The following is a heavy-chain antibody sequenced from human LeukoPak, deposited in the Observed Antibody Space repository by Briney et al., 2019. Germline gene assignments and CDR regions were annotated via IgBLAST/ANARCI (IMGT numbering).Heavy chain of an antibody. V-gene: IGHV1-69*13. CDR3: ARAPDGYINGDFDH. CDR1: GYTFTSYG. Sequence: SVKVSCKASGYTFTSYGISWVRQAPGQGLEWMGGIIPIFGTANYAQKFQGRVTVTADESTSTAYMELSSLRSEDTAVYYCARAPDGYINGDFDHWGQGTLVTVSS. CDR2: IIPIFGTA. D-gene: IGHD5-24*01. J-gene: IGHJ4*02.